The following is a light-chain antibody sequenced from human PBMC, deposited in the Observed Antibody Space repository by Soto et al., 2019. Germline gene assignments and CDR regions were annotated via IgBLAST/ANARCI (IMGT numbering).Light chain of an antibody. V-gene: IGLV2-11*01. J-gene: IGLJ1*01. CDR1: SSDVGGYNY. CDR3: CSYAGSYTLV. Sequence: QSALTQPRSVSGSPGQSVTISCTGTSSDVGGYNYGSWYQQHPGKAPKLMIYDVSKRPSGVPDRFSGSKSGNTASLTISGLQAEDEADYYCCSYAGSYTLVFGTGTKVTVL. CDR2: DVS.